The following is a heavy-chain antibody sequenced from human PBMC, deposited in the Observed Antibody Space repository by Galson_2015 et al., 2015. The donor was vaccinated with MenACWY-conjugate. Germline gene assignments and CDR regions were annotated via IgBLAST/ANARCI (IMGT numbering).Heavy chain of an antibody. V-gene: IGHV6-1*01. CDR2: TQYTSKWYV. Sequence: CAISGDSVSTNSGAWNWIRQSPSRGLEWLGRTQYTSKWYVYYAVSVKSRITISADTSKNQFSLQLNSVTPEDTAVYYCSRDLSSGWGRFDYWGQGILVTVSS. CDR1: GDSVSTNSGA. CDR3: SRDLSSGWGRFDY. J-gene: IGHJ4*02. D-gene: IGHD6-19*01.